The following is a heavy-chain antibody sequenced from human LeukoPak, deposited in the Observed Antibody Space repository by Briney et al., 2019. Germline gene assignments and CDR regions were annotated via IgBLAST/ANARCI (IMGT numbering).Heavy chain of an antibody. V-gene: IGHV1-3*01. D-gene: IGHD2-21*02. J-gene: IGHJ4*02. CDR3: ARYCGGDCYSPPFDY. CDR1: GGTFSSYA. Sequence: ASVKVSCKASGGTFSSYAIGWVRQAPGQRLEWMGWINAGNGNTKYSQKFQGRVTITRDTSASTAYMELSSLRSEDAAVYYCARYCGGDCYSPPFDYWGQGTLVTVSS. CDR2: INAGNGNT.